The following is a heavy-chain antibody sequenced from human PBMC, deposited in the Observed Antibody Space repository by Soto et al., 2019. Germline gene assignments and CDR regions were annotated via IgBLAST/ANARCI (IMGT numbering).Heavy chain of an antibody. V-gene: IGHV3-30-3*01. CDR1: GFTFSSYA. J-gene: IGHJ5*02. CDR2: ISYDGSNK. CDR3: ARDLGGVVGAINWFDP. D-gene: IGHD1-26*01. Sequence: QVQLVESGGGVVQPGRSLRLSCAASGFTFSSYAMHWVRQAPGKGLEWVAVISYDGSNKYYADSVKGRFTITRDNSKNTLYLQMNSLRAEDTAVYYCARDLGGVVGAINWFDPWGQGTLVTVSS.